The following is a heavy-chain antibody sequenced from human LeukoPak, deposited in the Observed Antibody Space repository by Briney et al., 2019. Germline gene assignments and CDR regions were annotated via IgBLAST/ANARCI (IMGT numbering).Heavy chain of an antibody. J-gene: IGHJ4*02. D-gene: IGHD6-19*01. CDR1: GGSFSGYY. V-gene: IGHV4-34*01. CDR3: ARHLRAVAGGRYFDY. CDR2: INHSGST. Sequence: PSETLSLTCAVYGGSFSGYYWNWIRQPPGKGLEWIGEINHSGSTNYNPSLKSRATISVDTSKKQFSLKLSSVTAADTAVYYCARHLRAVAGGRYFDYWGQGTRVTVSS.